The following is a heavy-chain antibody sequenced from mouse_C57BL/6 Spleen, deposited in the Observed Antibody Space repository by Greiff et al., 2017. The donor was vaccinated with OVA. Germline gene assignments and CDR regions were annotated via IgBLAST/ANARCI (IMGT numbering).Heavy chain of an antibody. D-gene: IGHD1-1*01. CDR3: ARDRGYGSSYAMDY. Sequence: EVNVVESEGGLVQPGSSMKLSCTASGFTFSDYYMAWVRQVPEKGLEWVANINYDGSSTYYLDSLKSRFIISRDNAKNILYLQMSSLKSEDTATYYCARDRGYGSSYAMDYWGQGTSVTVSS. V-gene: IGHV5-16*01. CDR2: INYDGSST. CDR1: GFTFSDYY. J-gene: IGHJ4*01.